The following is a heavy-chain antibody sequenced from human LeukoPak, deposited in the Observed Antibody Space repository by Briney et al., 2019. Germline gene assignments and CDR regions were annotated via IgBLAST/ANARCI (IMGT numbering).Heavy chain of an antibody. CDR2: ISYDGSNK. J-gene: IGHJ4*02. CDR3: GAHYYDSSGYLPDFDY. Sequence: GGSLRLSCAASGFTFSSYGMHWVRQAPGKGLEWVAVISYDGSNKYYADSVKGRFTISRDNSKNTLYLQMNSLRAEDTAVYYCGAHYYDSSGYLPDFDYWGQGTLVTVSS. CDR1: GFTFSSYG. V-gene: IGHV3-30*03. D-gene: IGHD3-22*01.